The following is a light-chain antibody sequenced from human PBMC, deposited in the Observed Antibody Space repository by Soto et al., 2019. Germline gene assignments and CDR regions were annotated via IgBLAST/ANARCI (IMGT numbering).Light chain of an antibody. CDR1: QSISSY. J-gene: IGKJ1*01. V-gene: IGKV1-39*01. Sequence: DIKMTQSPSSLSASVGHRVTITSRASQSISSYLNWYQQKPGKAPKLLIYAASSLQSGVPSRFSGSGSGTDFTLTISSLQPEDFATYYCQQSYSTTWTFGQGTKV. CDR3: QQSYSTTWT. CDR2: AAS.